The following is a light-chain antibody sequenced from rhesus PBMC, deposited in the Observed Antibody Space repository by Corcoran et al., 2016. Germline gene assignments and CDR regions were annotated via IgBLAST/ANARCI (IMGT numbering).Light chain of an antibody. CDR3: QHGYGTPFT. CDR2: KAS. CDR1: ENVNNY. V-gene: IGKV1-74*01. J-gene: IGKJ3*01. Sequence: DIQMTQSPSSLSASVGDRVTITCRASENVNNYLNWYQQKPGKAPKLLIYKASPLQSGGPSRFSGSGAGTDYTCTISSLQPEDVATYYGQHGYGTPFTFGPGTKLDIK.